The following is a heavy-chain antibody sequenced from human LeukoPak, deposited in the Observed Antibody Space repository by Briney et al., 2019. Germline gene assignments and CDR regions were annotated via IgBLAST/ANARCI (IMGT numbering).Heavy chain of an antibody. CDR3: ARGRIRVTMVRGVFFDY. CDR1: GFTFSSYW. D-gene: IGHD3-10*01. CDR2: IKQDGSEK. V-gene: IGHV3-7*03. J-gene: IGHJ4*02. Sequence: GGSLRLSCEASGFTFSSYWMSWVRQAPGKGLEWVANIKQDGSEKYYVDSVKGRFTISRDNAKNSLYLQMNSLRAEDTAVYYCARGRIRVTMVRGVFFDYWGQGTLVTVSS.